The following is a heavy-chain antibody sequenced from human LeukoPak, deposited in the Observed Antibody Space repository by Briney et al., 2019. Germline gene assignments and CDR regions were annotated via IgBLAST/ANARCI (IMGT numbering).Heavy chain of an antibody. CDR1: GFTFSSYW. CDR3: ARRYYYDSSGYYLDY. Sequence: PGGSLRLSCAASGFTFSSYWMSWVRQAPGKGLEWVANIKQDGSEKYYVDSVKGRFTISRDNAKNSLYLQMNSLRAEDTAVYYCARRYYYDSSGYYLDYWGQGTLVTVSS. D-gene: IGHD3-22*01. J-gene: IGHJ4*02. CDR2: IKQDGSEK. V-gene: IGHV3-7*01.